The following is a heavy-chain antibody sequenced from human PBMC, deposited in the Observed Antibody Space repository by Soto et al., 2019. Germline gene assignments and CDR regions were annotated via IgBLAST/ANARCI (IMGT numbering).Heavy chain of an antibody. CDR2: IYHGGST. Sequence: QVQLQESGPGLVKPSGTLSLTCAVSGGSSSSTDWWSWVRQPPGKGLEWIGEIYHGGSTNYNPSLKSRVTISVDRSKNQFSLKLTSVTAADTAVYYCASSKSGGSYYFDYWGQGTLVTVSS. V-gene: IGHV4-4*02. J-gene: IGHJ4*02. CDR3: ASSKSGGSYYFDY. D-gene: IGHD1-26*01. CDR1: GGSSSSTDW.